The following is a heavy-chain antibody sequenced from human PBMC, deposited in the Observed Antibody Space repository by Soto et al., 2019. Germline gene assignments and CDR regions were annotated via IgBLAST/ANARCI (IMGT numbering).Heavy chain of an antibody. CDR1: GFTFSNYA. Sequence: EVQLLESGGGLVQPGGSLRLSCAASGFTFSNYAMSWVRQAPGKGLEWVSFISSSGNGTYYADSVKGRFTISRDNAKKTLYLQMNSLRAEDTAVYYCARDLSGRADVWGQGTTVTVSS. V-gene: IGHV3-23*01. J-gene: IGHJ6*02. D-gene: IGHD3-10*01. CDR3: ARDLSGRADV. CDR2: ISSSGNGT.